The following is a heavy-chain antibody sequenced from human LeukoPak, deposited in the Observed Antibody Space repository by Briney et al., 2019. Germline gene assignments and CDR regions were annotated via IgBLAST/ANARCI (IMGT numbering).Heavy chain of an antibody. J-gene: IGHJ3*02. V-gene: IGHV3-7*01. CDR1: GFTFSSYW. D-gene: IGHD3-3*01. CDR2: IKQDGSEK. CDR3: ARDAFSRISIFGVVSDAFDI. Sequence: GGSLRLPCAASGFTFSSYWMTWVRQAPGKGLEWVANIKQDGSEKYYVDSMKGRFTISRGNAKNSLYLQMNSLRAEDTAVYYCARDAFSRISIFGVVSDAFDIWGQGTMVTVSS.